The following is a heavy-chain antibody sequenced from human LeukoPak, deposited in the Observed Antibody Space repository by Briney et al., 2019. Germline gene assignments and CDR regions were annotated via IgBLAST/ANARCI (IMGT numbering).Heavy chain of an antibody. V-gene: IGHV3-7*01. CDR2: IKEDGSDK. CDR1: GFTFSRYW. Sequence: PGGSLRLSCAASGFTFSRYWMAWVRQAPGEGLEWVANIKEDGSDKGFADSVKGRFTMSRDNGKNSLYLQMNSLTVEDTAVYYCARDVVGALDFWGQGTLVTVSS. D-gene: IGHD3-22*01. J-gene: IGHJ4*02. CDR3: ARDVVGALDF.